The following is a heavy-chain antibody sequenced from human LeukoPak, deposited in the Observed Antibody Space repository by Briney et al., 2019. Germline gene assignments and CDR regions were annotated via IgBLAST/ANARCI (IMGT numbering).Heavy chain of an antibody. Sequence: GRSLRLSCAASGFPFSIYGMHWVRQAPGKGLEWVAIITFDGNSKSYADSVKGRFTVSRDNSKNTLYLQMSSLRTEDTAVYYCAKDLSYGSYSFDSRGQGALVTVSS. V-gene: IGHV3-30*18. CDR2: ITFDGNSK. D-gene: IGHD3-10*01. CDR3: AKDLSYGSYSFDS. J-gene: IGHJ4*02. CDR1: GFPFSIYG.